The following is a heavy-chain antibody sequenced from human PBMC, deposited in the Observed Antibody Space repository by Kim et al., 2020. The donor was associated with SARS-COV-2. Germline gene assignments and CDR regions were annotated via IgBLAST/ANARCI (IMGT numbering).Heavy chain of an antibody. D-gene: IGHD6-13*01. Sequence: GGSLRLSCVASGFSLNDYYMTWIRQAPGKGLEWLAYISSSINMIYYMDSVRGRFTISRDNAKNSLYLQMNSLRPEDTAVYYCARDLRQQLKDAMDVWGRGVTVTVAS. CDR2: ISSSINMI. V-gene: IGHV3-11*01. CDR3: ARDLRQQLKDAMDV. CDR1: GFSLNDYY. J-gene: IGHJ6*02.